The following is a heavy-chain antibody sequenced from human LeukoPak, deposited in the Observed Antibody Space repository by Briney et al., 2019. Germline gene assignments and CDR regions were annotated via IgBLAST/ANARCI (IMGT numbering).Heavy chain of an antibody. V-gene: IGHV4-4*07. CDR2: IYPSGST. CDR3: AREGGNYDFWSGYYPFEY. Sequence: SETLSLTCTVSRGSISSYYWSWIRQPAGKGLEWIGRIYPSGSTNYNPSLKSRVTMSVDTSKNQFSLKLSSVTAADTAVYYCAREGGNYDFWSGYYPFEYWGQGTLVTVSS. CDR1: RGSISSYY. J-gene: IGHJ4*02. D-gene: IGHD3-3*01.